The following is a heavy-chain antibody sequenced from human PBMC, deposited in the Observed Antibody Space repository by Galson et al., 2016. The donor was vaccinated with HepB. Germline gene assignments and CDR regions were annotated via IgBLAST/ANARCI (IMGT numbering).Heavy chain of an antibody. V-gene: IGHV3-23*01. CDR2: ISGSGGNT. D-gene: IGHD2-2*01. J-gene: IGHJ4*02. CDR1: GFTFSTYA. Sequence: SLRLSCAASGFTFSTYAMSWMRQAPGKGLEWVSGISGSGGNTYYADSVMGRFTISRDNAKNTLYLQMNSLRVEDTAVYYCAKGALYCSSTTCYPIDYWGQGTLVTVSS. CDR3: AKGALYCSSTTCYPIDY.